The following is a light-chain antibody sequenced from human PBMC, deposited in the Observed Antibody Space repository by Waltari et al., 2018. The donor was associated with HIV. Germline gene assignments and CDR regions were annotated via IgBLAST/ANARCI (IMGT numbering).Light chain of an antibody. J-gene: IGKJ1*01. CDR2: KAS. Sequence: DIQMTQFPSTLSASVGDRVTITCRASQNINSWLAWYQQKPGKAPKLLIYKASTLESGVPSRFSGSGSGTEFTLTISSLQPDDFATYFCQQYNSYWTFGQGTKVEIK. V-gene: IGKV1-5*03. CDR1: QNINSW. CDR3: QQYNSYWT.